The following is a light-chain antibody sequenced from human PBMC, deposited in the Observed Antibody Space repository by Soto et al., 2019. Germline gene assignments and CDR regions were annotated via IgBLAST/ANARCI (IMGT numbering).Light chain of an antibody. V-gene: IGKV1-39*01. J-gene: IGKJ3*01. Sequence: DIQMTQSPSSLSASVGDRVTITCRASQTIGTYLNWYQQTPGKAPKLLIYVASSLQSGVPSRFSGRGSGTDVTLTISSLQPEDFATYYCQRSITTPFTFGPGNKVDI. CDR2: VAS. CDR3: QRSITTPFT. CDR1: QTIGTY.